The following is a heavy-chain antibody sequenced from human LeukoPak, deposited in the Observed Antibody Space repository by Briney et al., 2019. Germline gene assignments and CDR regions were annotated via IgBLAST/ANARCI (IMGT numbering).Heavy chain of an antibody. CDR2: ISSSGSTK. J-gene: IGHJ3*02. CDR3: ARDSQKLLWSYKGAFDI. CDR1: GFAFSDYY. Sequence: GGSLRLSCAASGFAFSDYYMSWIRQAPGKGLEWVSYISSSGSTKYYADSVKGRFTISRDNAMNSLYLQMNSLRAEDTAVYYCARDSQKLLWSYKGAFDIWGQGTMVTVSS. V-gene: IGHV3-11*04. D-gene: IGHD4/OR15-4a*01.